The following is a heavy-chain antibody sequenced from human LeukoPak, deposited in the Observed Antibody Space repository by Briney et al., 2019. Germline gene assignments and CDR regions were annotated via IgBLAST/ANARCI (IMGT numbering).Heavy chain of an antibody. CDR3: ARMYSSGWYYFDY. CDR2: IYTSGST. Sequence: SETLFLTCSVSGGSFTNYYWSWIRQPPGKGLEWVGYIYTSGSTNYNSSLKSRVTISLDTSKNQFSLKLSSVTAADTAVYYCARMYSSGWYYFDYWGQGTLVTVSS. CDR1: GGSFTNYY. D-gene: IGHD6-19*01. V-gene: IGHV4-4*09. J-gene: IGHJ4*02.